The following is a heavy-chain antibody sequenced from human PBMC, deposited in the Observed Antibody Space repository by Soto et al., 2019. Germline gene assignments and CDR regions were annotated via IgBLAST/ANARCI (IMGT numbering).Heavy chain of an antibody. D-gene: IGHD3-3*01. J-gene: IGHJ2*01. CDR1: GFTFGSSA. V-gene: IGHV3-30*18. Sequence: QVLLVESGGGVVQPGGSLRLSCDTGGFTFGSSAMHWVRQAPGKGLEWLAVVSFDGKKTHYIDSVKGRFTISRDNSQHTLFLQMNSLRPEDTAVYYCAKLRLESYSAFWSGYPLWGRGTQVRVSS. CDR3: AKLRLESYSAFWSGYPL. CDR2: VSFDGKKT.